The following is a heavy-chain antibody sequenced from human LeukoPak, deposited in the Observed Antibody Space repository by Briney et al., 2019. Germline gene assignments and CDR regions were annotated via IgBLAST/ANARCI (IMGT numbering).Heavy chain of an antibody. CDR3: ARHPMVRD. CDR2: ISYDGSNK. Sequence: LTGGSLRLSCAASGFTFSSYAMPWVRQAPGKGLEWVAVISYDGSNKYYADSVKGRFTISRDNSKNTLYLQMNSLRAEDTAVYYCARHPMVRDWGQGTLVTVSS. J-gene: IGHJ4*02. CDR1: GFTFSSYA. V-gene: IGHV3-30*14. D-gene: IGHD3-10*01.